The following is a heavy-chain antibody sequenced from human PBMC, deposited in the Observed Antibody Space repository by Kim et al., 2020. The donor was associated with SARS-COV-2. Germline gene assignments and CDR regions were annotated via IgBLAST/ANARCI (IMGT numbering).Heavy chain of an antibody. CDR3: ARGATP. V-gene: IGHV1-8*01. J-gene: IGHJ5*02. CDR1: GYTFTSFD. Sequence: ASVKVSCKTSGYTFTSFDINWVRQAPGEGLEWVGWMNPNTGNTGYARKLQGRLTLTRDTSINTAYMELSGLRSEDTAVYFCARGATPWGRGTLVTVSS. CDR2: MNPNTGNT.